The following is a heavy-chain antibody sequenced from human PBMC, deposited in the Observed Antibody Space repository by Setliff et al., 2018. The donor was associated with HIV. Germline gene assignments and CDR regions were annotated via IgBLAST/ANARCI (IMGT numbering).Heavy chain of an antibody. CDR1: GFTFNNNG. J-gene: IGHJ4*02. V-gene: IGHV3-20*04. CDR3: AREPYCDILTGYLDY. Sequence: PGESLKISCAASGFTFNNNGMSWVRQAPGKGLEWVSGITSNGGRTGYADSVKGRFTISRDNAKNSLYLQMNSLRAEDTALYYCAREPYCDILTGYLDYWGQGALVTVSS. D-gene: IGHD3-9*01. CDR2: ITSNGGRT.